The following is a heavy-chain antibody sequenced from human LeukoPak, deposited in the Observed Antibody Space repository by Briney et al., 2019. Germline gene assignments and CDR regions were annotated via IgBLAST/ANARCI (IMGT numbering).Heavy chain of an antibody. Sequence: PSETLSLTCTVSGYSISSGYYWSWIRQPPGKGLEWIGYIYYSGSTNYNPSLKSRVTISVDTSKNQFSLKLSSVTAADTAVYYCARVNYDYVWGTLYYYYMDVWGKGTTVTISS. D-gene: IGHD3-16*01. V-gene: IGHV4-61*01. J-gene: IGHJ6*03. CDR3: ARVNYDYVWGTLYYYYMDV. CDR1: GYSISSGYY. CDR2: IYYSGST.